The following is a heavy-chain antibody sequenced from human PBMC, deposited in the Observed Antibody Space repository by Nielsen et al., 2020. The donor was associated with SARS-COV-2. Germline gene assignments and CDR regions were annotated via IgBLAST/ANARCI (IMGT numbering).Heavy chain of an antibody. Sequence: GGSLRLSCAASGFTFNIYAMAWVRRAPGRGLQWVTGVSASGGNTYYTDSVKGRFSISRDNSKNTLFLQMHSLRVEDTALYYCAKDGVVRGDTLDLWGQGTMVTVSS. CDR2: VSASGGNT. V-gene: IGHV3-23*01. CDR1: GFTFNIYA. J-gene: IGHJ3*01. CDR3: AKDGVVRGDTLDL. D-gene: IGHD3-10*01.